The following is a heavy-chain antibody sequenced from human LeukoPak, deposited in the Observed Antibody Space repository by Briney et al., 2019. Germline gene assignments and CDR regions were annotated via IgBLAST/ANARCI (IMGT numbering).Heavy chain of an antibody. D-gene: IGHD1-1*01. CDR3: AREAWHNWNDLDY. J-gene: IGHJ4*02. V-gene: IGHV1-3*01. Sequence: GASVKVSCKASGYTFTSNAMHWVRQAPGQRLEWMGWINAGNGNTKYSQKFQGRVTITRDTSASTAYMELSSLRSEDTAVYYCAREAWHNWNDLDYWGQGTLVTVSS. CDR2: INAGNGNT. CDR1: GYTFTSNA.